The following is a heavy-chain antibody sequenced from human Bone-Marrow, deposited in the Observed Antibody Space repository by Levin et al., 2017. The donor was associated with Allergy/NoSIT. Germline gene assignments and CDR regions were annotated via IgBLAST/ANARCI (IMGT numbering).Heavy chain of an antibody. J-gene: IGHJ4*02. Sequence: ASQTLSLTCTVSGGSISRYYWSWIRQSPGKGLEWIGYVFYSGTTNYDPSLKSRVTIALDTSKNQFSLRLSSVTAADTAVYYCAGHDKASSADYWGQGTLVTVSS. CDR3: AGHDKASSADY. V-gene: IGHV4-59*08. CDR2: VFYSGTT. D-gene: IGHD2-21*01. CDR1: GGSISRYY.